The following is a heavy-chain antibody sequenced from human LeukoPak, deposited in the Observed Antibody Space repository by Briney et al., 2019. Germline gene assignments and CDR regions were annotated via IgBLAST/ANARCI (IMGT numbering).Heavy chain of an antibody. CDR2: ISYDGSNK. D-gene: IGHD6-13*01. J-gene: IGHJ4*02. CDR3: AKGGIAAAPYYFDY. V-gene: IGHV3-30*18. CDR1: GFTFSSYG. Sequence: GRSLRLSCAASGFTFSSYGMHWVRQAPGKGLEWVAVISYDGSNKYYADSVKGRFTVSRDNSKNTLYLQMNSLRAEDTAVYYCAKGGIAAAPYYFDYWGQGTLVTVSS.